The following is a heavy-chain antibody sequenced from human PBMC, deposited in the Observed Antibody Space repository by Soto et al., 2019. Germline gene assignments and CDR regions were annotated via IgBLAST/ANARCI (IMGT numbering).Heavy chain of an antibody. CDR2: IRAYNGNT. V-gene: IGHV1-18*01. CDR1: GYTFTSYG. J-gene: IGHJ4*02. D-gene: IGHD6-19*01. Sequence: QVQLVQSGAEVKKPGASVKVSCKASGYTFTSYGISCVRQAHGQGLEWRGRIRAYNGNTYRAQKLQGSVTMTKDTSASTAYMELRRLWSDETAVYYCAIDLAGAPVYWGQGTLLTVSS. CDR3: AIDLAGAPVY.